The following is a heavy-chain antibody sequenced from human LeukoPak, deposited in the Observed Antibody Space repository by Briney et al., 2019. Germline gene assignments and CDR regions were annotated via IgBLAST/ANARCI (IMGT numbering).Heavy chain of an antibody. Sequence: GGSLRLSCAASGFTFSNFGIHWVRQAPGKGLEWVAGVWFGESSQSYPDAVKGRFTISRDNSKNTVWLEMNSLRAEDTALYYCARDLVRGPLPDWYFDLWGRGTLVTVSS. V-gene: IGHV3-33*08. CDR3: ARDLVRGPLPDWYFDL. CDR1: GFTFSNFG. D-gene: IGHD6-6*01. CDR2: VWFGESSQ. J-gene: IGHJ2*01.